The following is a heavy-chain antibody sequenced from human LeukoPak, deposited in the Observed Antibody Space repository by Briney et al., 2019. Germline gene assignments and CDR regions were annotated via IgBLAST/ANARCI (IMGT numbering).Heavy chain of an antibody. CDR3: ARSSPPTYYHFYYYMDV. Sequence: ASVKVSCKASGYTFTGYYMHWVRQAPGQGLEWMGWINPNSGGAKYAQNFQGRVIMTTDTSISTAYMELTSLRSDDTAVYYCARSSPPTYYHFYYYMDVWGKGTTVTVSS. CDR2: INPNSGGA. CDR1: GYTFTGYY. V-gene: IGHV1-2*02. J-gene: IGHJ6*03. D-gene: IGHD6-13*01.